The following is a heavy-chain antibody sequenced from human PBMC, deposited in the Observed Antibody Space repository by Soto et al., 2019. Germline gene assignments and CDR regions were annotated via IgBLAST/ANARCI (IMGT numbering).Heavy chain of an antibody. D-gene: IGHD6-25*01. J-gene: IGHJ4*02. CDR3: ARDSRSGGTFDY. CDR1: GGSINRHF. CDR2: IYISGST. V-gene: IGHV4-4*07. Sequence: QVQLQESGPGLVKPSETLSLTCTVSGGSINRHFWSWIRQPAGKGLEWIGRIYISGSTNYNPSLKSRLTMSVDTSKNQFSLRLSSVTAADTAVYYCARDSRSGGTFDYWGPGTLVTVSS.